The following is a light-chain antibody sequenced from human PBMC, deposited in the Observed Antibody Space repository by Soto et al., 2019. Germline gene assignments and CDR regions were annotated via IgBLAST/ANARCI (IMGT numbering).Light chain of an antibody. J-gene: IGKJ1*01. V-gene: IGKV3-11*01. CDR2: DAS. CDR1: QSVSSY. CDR3: QQRSNWPRK. Sequence: EIVLTQSPATLSLSPVEIATLSCSASQSVSSYLAWYQQKPGQAPRLLIYDASNRATGIPARFSGSGSGTDFTLTISSLEPEDFAVYYCQQRSNWPRKFGQGTKVDIK.